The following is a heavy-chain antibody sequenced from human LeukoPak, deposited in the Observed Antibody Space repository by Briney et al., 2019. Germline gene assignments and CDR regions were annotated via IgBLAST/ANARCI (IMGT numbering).Heavy chain of an antibody. D-gene: IGHD3-3*01. CDR2: IYPGDSDT. CDR1: GYIFTSYL. Sequence: GESLKISCKGSGYIFTSYLIGWVRQMPGKGLEWMGIIYPGDSDTRYSPSFQGQVTISADKSIRTAYLQWSSLKASDTAMYYCARASYDFWSGYPNYYYGMDVWGQGTTVTVSS. CDR3: ARASYDFWSGYPNYYYGMDV. J-gene: IGHJ6*02. V-gene: IGHV5-51*01.